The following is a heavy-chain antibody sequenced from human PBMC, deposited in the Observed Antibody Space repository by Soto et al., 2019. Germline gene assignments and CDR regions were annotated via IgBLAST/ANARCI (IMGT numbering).Heavy chain of an antibody. D-gene: IGHD3-16*02. V-gene: IGHV4-31*03. Sequence: QVQLQESGPGLVKPSQTLSLTCTVSGGSISSGGYYWSWIRQHPGKGLEWIGYIYYSGSTYYNPSLKSRVTISVDESKNQFSLKLSSVTAADTAVYYCARGGDYDYVWGSYRYTPYFDYWGQGTLVTVSS. CDR1: GGSISSGGYY. CDR3: ARGGDYDYVWGSYRYTPYFDY. J-gene: IGHJ4*02. CDR2: IYYSGST.